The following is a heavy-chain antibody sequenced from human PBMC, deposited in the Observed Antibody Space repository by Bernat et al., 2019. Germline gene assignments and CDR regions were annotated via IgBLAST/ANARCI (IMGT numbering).Heavy chain of an antibody. CDR2: IYYSGST. CDR1: GGSIRSYY. Sequence: QVQLQESGPGLVKPSETLSLTCTVSGGSIRSYYWSWIRQPPGKGLEWIGYIYYSGSTNYNPSLKSRVTISVDTSKNQFFLKLSSVTAADTAVYYCARHSSSWASCMDVWGQGATVTVSS. CDR3: ARHSSSWASCMDV. D-gene: IGHD6-13*01. V-gene: IGHV4-59*01. J-gene: IGHJ6*02.